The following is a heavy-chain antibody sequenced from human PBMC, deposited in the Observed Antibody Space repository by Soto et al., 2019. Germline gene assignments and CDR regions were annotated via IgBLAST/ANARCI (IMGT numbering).Heavy chain of an antibody. J-gene: IGHJ6*02. CDR2: VHDSWGP. D-gene: IGHD3-10*01. Sequence: QVPLQESGPGLVKPSETLSLSCTVSGGSISSYYWSWIRQTPGKGLEWIGYVHDSWGPNYNPSLKSRVAISLDTSKSQFSLKLTSVTATDTAVYYCARQGFGARHGLVEVRGQGTKVTVSS. V-gene: IGHV4-59*08. CDR1: GGSISSYY. CDR3: ARQGFGARHGLVEV.